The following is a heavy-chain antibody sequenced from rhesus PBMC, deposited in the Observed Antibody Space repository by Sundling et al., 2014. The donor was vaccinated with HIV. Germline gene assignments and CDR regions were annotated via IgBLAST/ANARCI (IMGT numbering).Heavy chain of an antibody. Sequence: QVQLQGSGPGLVKPSETLSLTCVVSGYSISSGYGWSWVRQSPGKGLEWVGYISGSDGTTYYSPSLKSRVTISTDTSKNQFSLKVNSVTATDTAVYFCARVGSSGAWSYWGQGVLVTVSS. D-gene: IGHD6-37*01. J-gene: IGHJ4*01. V-gene: IGHV4-127*01. CDR3: ARVGSSGAWSY. CDR2: ISGSDGTT. CDR1: GYSISSGYG.